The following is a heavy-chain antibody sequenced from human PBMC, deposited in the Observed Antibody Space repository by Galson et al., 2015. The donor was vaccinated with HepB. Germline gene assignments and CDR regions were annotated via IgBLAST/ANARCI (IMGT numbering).Heavy chain of an antibody. V-gene: IGHV3-64*01. D-gene: IGHD1-26*01. Sequence: SLRLSCAASGFTFSSYVMHWVRQAPGKGLEYVSAISSNGGSTYYANSVKGRFTISRDNSKNTLYLQMGSLRAEDMAVYYCARGEEQGELLTFNAFDIWGQGTMVTVSS. CDR1: GFTFSSYV. CDR2: ISSNGGST. CDR3: ARGEEQGELLTFNAFDI. J-gene: IGHJ3*02.